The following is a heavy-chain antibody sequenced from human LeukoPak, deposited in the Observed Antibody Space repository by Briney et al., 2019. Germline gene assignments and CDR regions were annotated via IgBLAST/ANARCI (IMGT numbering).Heavy chain of an antibody. CDR1: GFTFSSYG. D-gene: IGHD5-12*01. CDR2: ISYDGSNK. Sequence: PGGSLRLSCAASGFTFSSYGMHWVRQAPGKGLEWVAVISYDGSNKYYADSVKGRFTISRDNSKNTLYLQMNSLRAEDTAVYYCAKVNSGYDIYCFDYWGQGTLVTVSS. J-gene: IGHJ4*02. V-gene: IGHV3-30*18. CDR3: AKVNSGYDIYCFDY.